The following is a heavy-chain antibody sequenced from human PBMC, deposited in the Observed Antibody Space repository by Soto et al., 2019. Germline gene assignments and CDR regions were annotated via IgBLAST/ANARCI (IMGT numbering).Heavy chain of an antibody. CDR3: AASYGSGYRAFDY. V-gene: IGHV1-8*01. J-gene: IGHJ4*02. CDR1: GYTFTSYD. D-gene: IGHD3-10*01. Sequence: ASVKVSCKASGYTFTSYDLYWVRQATGQGLEWMGWMNPNSGNTGYAQKFQGRVTITADKSTNTAYMQLSSLRSEDTAIYYCAASYGSGYRAFDYWGQGALVTVSS. CDR2: MNPNSGNT.